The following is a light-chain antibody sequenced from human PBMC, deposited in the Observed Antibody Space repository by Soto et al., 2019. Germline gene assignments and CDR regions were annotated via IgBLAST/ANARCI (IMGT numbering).Light chain of an antibody. Sequence: DIQMTPSPSSLSASVGDRVTITCRASQGIRNDLGWYQQKPGKAPKRLVYAASSLLSGVPSRFSGSGSGTDFTLTIASLQPEDFSTYYCQQSDSTPYTFGQGTKVDI. CDR2: AAS. CDR1: QGIRND. J-gene: IGKJ2*01. V-gene: IGKV1-39*01. CDR3: QQSDSTPYT.